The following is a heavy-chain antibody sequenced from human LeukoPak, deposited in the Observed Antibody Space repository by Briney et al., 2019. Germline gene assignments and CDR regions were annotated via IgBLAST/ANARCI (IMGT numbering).Heavy chain of an antibody. CDR2: TNWNGRST. Sequence: PGGSLRLSCAASGFTFDDYGMSWVRQAPGKGLEWVSGTNWNGRSTGYADSVKGRFTISRDNAKNSLYLQMNSLRAEDTALYYCVRSGVNYGDYYYMDVWGKGTTVTVSS. CDR1: GFTFDDYG. J-gene: IGHJ6*03. D-gene: IGHD4-17*01. V-gene: IGHV3-20*04. CDR3: VRSGVNYGDYYYMDV.